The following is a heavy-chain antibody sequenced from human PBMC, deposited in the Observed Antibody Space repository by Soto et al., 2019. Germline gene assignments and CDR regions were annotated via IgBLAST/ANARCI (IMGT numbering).Heavy chain of an antibody. CDR2: ISWDGGST. Sequence: EVQLVESGGVVVQPGGSLRLSCAASGFTFDDYTMHWVRQAPGKGLEWVSLISWDGGSTYYADSVKGRFTISRDNSKNSLYLQMNSLRTEDTALYYCAKDFEGTSRYYYYGMDVWGQGTTVTVSS. V-gene: IGHV3-43*01. CDR3: AKDFEGTSRYYYYGMDV. CDR1: GFTFDDYT. D-gene: IGHD3-10*01. J-gene: IGHJ6*02.